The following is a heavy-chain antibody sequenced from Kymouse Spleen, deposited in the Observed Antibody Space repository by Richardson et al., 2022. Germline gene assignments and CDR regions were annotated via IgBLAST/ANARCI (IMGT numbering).Heavy chain of an antibody. D-gene: IGHD6-19*01. Sequence: EVQLVESGGGLVKPGGSLRLSCAASGFTFSSYSMNWVRQAPGKGLEWVSSISSSSSYIYYADSVKGRFTISRDNAKNSLYLQMNSLRAEDTAVYYCAREEEQWLVQNYYYYGMDVWGQGTTVTVSS. CDR1: GFTFSSYS. J-gene: IGHJ6*02. CDR3: AREEEQWLVQNYYYYGMDV. V-gene: IGHV3-21*03. CDR2: ISSSSSYI.